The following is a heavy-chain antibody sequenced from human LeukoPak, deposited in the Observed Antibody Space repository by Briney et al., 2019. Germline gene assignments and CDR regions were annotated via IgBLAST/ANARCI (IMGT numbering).Heavy chain of an antibody. D-gene: IGHD2-2*01. CDR2: ISWNSGTI. CDR3: AKAKYCSSTSCSFLDY. Sequence: PGGSLRLSCAASGFTFSSYAMHWVRQAPGKGLEWVSGISWNSGTIGYADSVKGRFTISRDNAKNSLYLQMNSLRAEDTALYYCAKAKYCSSTSCSFLDYWGQGTLVTVSS. J-gene: IGHJ4*02. CDR1: GFTFSSYA. V-gene: IGHV3-9*01.